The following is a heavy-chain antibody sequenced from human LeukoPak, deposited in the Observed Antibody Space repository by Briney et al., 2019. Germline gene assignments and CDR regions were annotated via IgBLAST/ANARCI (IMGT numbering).Heavy chain of an antibody. CDR1: GYTFTGYY. V-gene: IGHV1-2*02. J-gene: IGHJ4*02. CDR3: ARDRGITLLWFGEFPDY. Sequence: ASVKVSCKASGYTFTGYYMHWVRQAPGQGLEWMGWINPNSGGTNYAQKFQGRVTMTRDTSISTAYMELSRLRSDDTAVYYCARDRGITLLWFGEFPDYWGQGTLVTVSS. D-gene: IGHD3-10*01. CDR2: INPNSGGT.